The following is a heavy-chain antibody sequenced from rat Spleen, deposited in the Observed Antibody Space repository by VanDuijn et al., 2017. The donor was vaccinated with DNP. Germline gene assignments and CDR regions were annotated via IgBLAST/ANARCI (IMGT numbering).Heavy chain of an antibody. D-gene: IGHD1-11*01. J-gene: IGHJ4*01. Sequence: EVQLEESGGGLVQPGNSLKLSCAASGFTFSDYAMAWVRQSPKKGLEWVATIIYDGSSSFYRDSVKGRFTISRDNAKSTLYLQMDSLRSEDTATYYCITFEGRNAWGQGTSVTVSS. CDR3: ITFEGRNA. CDR2: IIYDGSSS. V-gene: IGHV5S10*01. CDR1: GFTFSDYA.